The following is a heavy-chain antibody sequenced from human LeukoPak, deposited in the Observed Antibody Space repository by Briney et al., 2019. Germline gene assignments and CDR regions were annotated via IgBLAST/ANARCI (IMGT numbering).Heavy chain of an antibody. D-gene: IGHD6-19*01. Sequence: PGGSLRLSCAASGFTFSTYPMYWVRQAPGKGLEWVSAISDTGGGTYYPDSVKGRFTISRDNAKNSLYLQMNSLRVEDTAFYYCAKDNRRHYTSGPNPDSLHWGQGALVTVSS. CDR2: ISDTGGGT. J-gene: IGHJ4*02. V-gene: IGHV3-23*01. CDR1: GFTFSTYP. CDR3: AKDNRRHYTSGPNPDSLH.